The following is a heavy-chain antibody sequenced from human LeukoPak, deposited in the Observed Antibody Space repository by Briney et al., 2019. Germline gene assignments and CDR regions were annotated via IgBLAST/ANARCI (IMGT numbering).Heavy chain of an antibody. J-gene: IGHJ3*02. Sequence: ASVKVSCKASGGTFSSYAISGVRQAPGQGLEWMGGIIPIFGTANYAQKFQGRVTITTDESTSTGYMELSSLRSEDTAVYYCASSPGSSCYYDLSFDIWGQGTMVTVSS. CDR1: GGTFSSYA. CDR3: ASSPGSSCYYDLSFDI. V-gene: IGHV1-69*05. D-gene: IGHD3-22*01. CDR2: IIPIFGTA.